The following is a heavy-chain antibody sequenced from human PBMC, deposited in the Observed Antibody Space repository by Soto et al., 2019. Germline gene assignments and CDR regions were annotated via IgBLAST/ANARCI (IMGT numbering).Heavy chain of an antibody. Sequence: QITLKESGPTLVKPTQTLTLTCTFSGFSLSTTGVGVGCIRQPPGKALEWLALIYWDDDKRYRPSLKSRLTITKDTSKNQVVLTMTNMDPVDTATYYCAHSRGPAMDDAFDIWGQGTMVTVSS. CDR2: IYWDDDK. J-gene: IGHJ3*02. CDR1: GFSLSTTGVG. D-gene: IGHD5-18*01. V-gene: IGHV2-5*02. CDR3: AHSRGPAMDDAFDI.